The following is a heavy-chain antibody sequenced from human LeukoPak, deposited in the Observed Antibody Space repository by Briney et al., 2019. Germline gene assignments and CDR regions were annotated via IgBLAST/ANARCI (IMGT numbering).Heavy chain of an antibody. D-gene: IGHD3-3*01. V-gene: IGHV3-48*01. CDR2: ISSSGSPT. Sequence: GGSLRLSCATSGFIFSNYKMDWVRQAPGKGLEWVAHISSSGSPTYYADSVQGRFTISRDTAENSVYLQMNSLRADDTAVYYCAREKIDVLGFVESLPTADPYFDRWGQGTLVIVSS. CDR3: AREKIDVLGFVESLPTADPYFDR. J-gene: IGHJ4*02. CDR1: GFIFSNYK.